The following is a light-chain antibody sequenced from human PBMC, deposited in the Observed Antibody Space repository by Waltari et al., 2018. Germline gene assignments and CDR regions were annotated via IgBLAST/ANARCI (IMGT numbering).Light chain of an antibody. J-gene: IGKJ1*01. CDR1: ESVTSSY. CDR3: QQFIRSPWT. V-gene: IGKV3-20*01. Sequence: VLTQSPGTLSLSPGETATLSCRASESVTSSYLAWYQQRHGQAPRLLIYAAFRRATGIPDRFSGRGSGTDFTLTISGLEPEDFAVYYCQQFIRSPWTFGQGTKVEI. CDR2: AAF.